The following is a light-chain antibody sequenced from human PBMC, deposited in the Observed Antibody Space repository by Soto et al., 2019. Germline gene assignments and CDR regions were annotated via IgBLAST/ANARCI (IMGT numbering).Light chain of an antibody. CDR2: EVS. V-gene: IGLV2-14*01. Sequence: QSVLTQPASVSGSPGQSITISCTGTSSDVGGYKYVSWYQQHPGKAPKLMIFEVSNRPSGVSNRFSGSKSGNTASLTISGLQAEDEANYYCSSYTSSKTRVFGTGTKVTVL. CDR1: SSDVGGYKY. J-gene: IGLJ1*01. CDR3: SSYTSSKTRV.